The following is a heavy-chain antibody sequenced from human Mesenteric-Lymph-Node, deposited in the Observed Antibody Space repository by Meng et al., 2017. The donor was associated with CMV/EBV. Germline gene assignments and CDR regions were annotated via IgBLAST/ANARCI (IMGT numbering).Heavy chain of an antibody. CDR2: ISTNNGKA. J-gene: IGHJ5*02. CDR3: ARVKRPLSTIFGVVATQGWFDP. V-gene: IGHV1-18*01. Sequence: ASVKVSCKASGYTFTTYGINWVRQAPGQGLEWMGWISTNNGKANYAQKLQGRVTMTIDTPTSTAYMELRSLRSDDTAVYYCARVKRPLSTIFGVVATQGWFDPWGQGTLVTVSS. CDR1: GYTFTTYG. D-gene: IGHD3-3*01.